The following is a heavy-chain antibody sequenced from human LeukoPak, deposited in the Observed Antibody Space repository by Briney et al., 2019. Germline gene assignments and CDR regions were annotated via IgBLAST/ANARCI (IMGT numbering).Heavy chain of an antibody. CDR3: ARLRAGTTFSFDY. D-gene: IGHD1-1*01. Sequence: PSETLSLTCTVSGGSISSSSYYWGWIRQPPGKGLEWIGSIYYSGSTYYNPSLKSRVTISVDTSKNQFSLKLSSVTAADTAVYYGARLRAGTTFSFDYWGQGTLVTVSS. V-gene: IGHV4-39*01. J-gene: IGHJ4*02. CDR2: IYYSGST. CDR1: GGSISSSSYY.